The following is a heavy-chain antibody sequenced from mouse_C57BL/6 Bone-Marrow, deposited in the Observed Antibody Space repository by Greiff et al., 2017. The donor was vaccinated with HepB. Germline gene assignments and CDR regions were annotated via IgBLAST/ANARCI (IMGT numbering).Heavy chain of an antibody. CDR2: IDPETGGT. Sequence: VKLQESGAELVRPGASVTLSCKASGYTFTDYEMHWVKQTPVHGLEWIGAIDPETGGTAYNQKFKGKAILTADKSSSTAYMELRSLTSEDSAVCYCTEGLGPWFAYWGQGTLVTVSA. D-gene: IGHD4-1*01. V-gene: IGHV1-15*01. J-gene: IGHJ3*01. CDR1: GYTFTDYE. CDR3: TEGLGPWFAY.